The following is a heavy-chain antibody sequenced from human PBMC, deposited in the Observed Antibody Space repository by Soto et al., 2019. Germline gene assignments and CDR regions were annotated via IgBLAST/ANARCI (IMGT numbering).Heavy chain of an antibody. D-gene: IGHD1-26*01. CDR1: GGTFSSYS. J-gene: IGHJ4*02. CDR3: ARDGGRHSGGVDY. Sequence: QVQLVQSGAEVKKPGSSVQVSCKASGGTFSSYSINWVRQAPGQGLEWMGELIPIFGTANYAQKLQGRVTITAGESTSTAYLELSSLRSEDTAVYYCARDGGRHSGGVDYWGQGTLVTVSS. CDR2: LIPIFGTA. V-gene: IGHV1-69*01.